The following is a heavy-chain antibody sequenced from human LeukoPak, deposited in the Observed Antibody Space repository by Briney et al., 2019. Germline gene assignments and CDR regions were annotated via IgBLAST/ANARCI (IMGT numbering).Heavy chain of an antibody. CDR2: IYHSGST. J-gene: IGHJ4*02. CDR1: GYSISSGYY. Sequence: PSETLSLTCTVSGYSISSGYYWGWIRQPPGKGLEWIGSIYHSGSTYYNPSLKSRVTISVDTSKNQFSLKLSSVTAADTAVYYCARARGYNWNDVIDYWGQGTLVTVSS. D-gene: IGHD1-20*01. V-gene: IGHV4-38-2*02. CDR3: ARARGYNWNDVIDY.